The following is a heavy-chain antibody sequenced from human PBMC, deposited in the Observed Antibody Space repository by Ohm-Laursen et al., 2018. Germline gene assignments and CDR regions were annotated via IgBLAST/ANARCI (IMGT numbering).Heavy chain of an antibody. CDR1: GFTFSSYG. J-gene: IGHJ5*02. CDR2: ISGGST. CDR3: ANSPVVSDHLGWFDP. D-gene: IGHD3-16*01. V-gene: IGHV3-23*01. Sequence: SLRLSCAASGFTFSSYGMNWVRQAPGKGLEWVSAISGGSTWYADSVKGRFTISRDNSKNTLYLQMNSLRAEDTAVYYCANSPVVSDHLGWFDPWGQGTLVTVSS.